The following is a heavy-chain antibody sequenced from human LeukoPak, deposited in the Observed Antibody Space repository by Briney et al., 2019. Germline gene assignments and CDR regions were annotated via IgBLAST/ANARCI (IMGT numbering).Heavy chain of an antibody. CDR2: ISYDGSNK. CDR1: GFTFSSYG. V-gene: IGHV3-30*18. J-gene: IGHJ4*02. Sequence: GGSLRLSCAASGFTFSSYGMHWVRQAPGKGLEWVAVISYDGSNKYYADSVKGRFTISRDNSKNTLYLRMNSLRAEDTAVYYCAKDNGSSWYSYYFDYWGQGTLVTVSS. CDR3: AKDNGSSWYSYYFDY. D-gene: IGHD6-13*01.